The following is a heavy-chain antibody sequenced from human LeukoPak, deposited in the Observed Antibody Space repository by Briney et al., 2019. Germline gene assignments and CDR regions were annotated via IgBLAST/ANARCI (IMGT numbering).Heavy chain of an antibody. CDR3: ARDAYGDYEAFFDY. CDR2: TYYRSKWYD. J-gene: IGHJ4*02. D-gene: IGHD4-17*01. CDR1: GDSVSSKTAA. Sequence: SQTLSLTCAISGDSVSSKTAAWNWIRQSPSRGLEWLGRTYYRSKWYDDYAVSVKSRITINPDTSKNQFSLQLNSVTPEDTAVYYCARDAYGDYEAFFDYWGQGTLVTVSS. V-gene: IGHV6-1*01.